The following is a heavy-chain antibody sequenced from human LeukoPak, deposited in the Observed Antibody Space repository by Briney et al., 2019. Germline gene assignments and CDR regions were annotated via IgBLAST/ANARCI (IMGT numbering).Heavy chain of an antibody. Sequence: PGGSLRLSCAASGFTFSSYAMSWVRQAPGKGLEWVSRISSSGISTFYADSVKGRFTISRDNSKNTLYLQMNSLRAEDTALYYCAKNNVFAYWGQGTLVTVPS. CDR1: GFTFSSYA. V-gene: IGHV3-23*01. CDR2: ISSSGIST. CDR3: AKNNVFAY. D-gene: IGHD1-14*01. J-gene: IGHJ4*02.